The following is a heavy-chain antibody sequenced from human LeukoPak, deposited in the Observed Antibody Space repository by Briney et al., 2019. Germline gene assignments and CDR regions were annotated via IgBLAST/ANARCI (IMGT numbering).Heavy chain of an antibody. CDR1: GDSVSSNSAA. CDR3: ARREDYYDSSGYTEAFDI. D-gene: IGHD3-22*01. J-gene: IGHJ3*02. Sequence: SQTLSLTCAISGDSVSSNSAAWNWIRQSPSRGLEWLGRTYYRSKWYNDYAVSVKSRITINPDTSKNQFSLQLNSVTPEDTAVYYCARREDYYDSSGYTEAFDIWGQGTMVTVSS. CDR2: TYYRSKWYN. V-gene: IGHV6-1*01.